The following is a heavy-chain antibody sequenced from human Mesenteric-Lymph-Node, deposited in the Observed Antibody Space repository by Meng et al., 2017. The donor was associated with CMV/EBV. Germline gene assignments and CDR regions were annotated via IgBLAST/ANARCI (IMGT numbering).Heavy chain of an antibody. J-gene: IGHJ4*02. CDR2: IIPMVGIP. CDR3: ARVSDTLTWSGDH. V-gene: IGHV1-69*02. Sequence: SVKVSCKASGGTFSRQTISWVRQGPGQGLEGVGRIIPMVGIPTYAQKFQGRVTITADKSTSAAYMELSGLTSEDTAIYYCARVSDTLTWSGDHWGQGTLVTVSS. D-gene: IGHD1-1*01. CDR1: GGTFSRQT.